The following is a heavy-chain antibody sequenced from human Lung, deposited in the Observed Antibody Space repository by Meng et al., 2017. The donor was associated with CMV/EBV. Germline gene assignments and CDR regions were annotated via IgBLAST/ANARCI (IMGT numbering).Heavy chain of an antibody. CDR1: GGSVSSSNW. CDR3: ASFPPPGKQWLVTDY. D-gene: IGHD6-19*01. V-gene: IGHV4-4*02. J-gene: IGHJ4*02. CDR2: IYHSVIT. Sequence: RTGLVKPSRARSLTFAVSGGSVSSSNWESGVRQPPGKGLEWIEEIYHSVITNYHPSLQSRVTISVDKSKTQFSLKLSSVTAADPAVYYCASFPPPGKQWLVTDYWGQGTLVTVSS.